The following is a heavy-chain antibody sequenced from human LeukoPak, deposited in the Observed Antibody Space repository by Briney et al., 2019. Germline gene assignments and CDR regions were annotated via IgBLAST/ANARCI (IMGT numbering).Heavy chain of an antibody. D-gene: IGHD5/OR15-5a*01. Sequence: SQTLSLTCVISGDSVSNNSAAWNWIRQSPSRGLEWLGRTYYKSKWYRDYAVFVKSRITIDADTSKNQFSLRLDSVSLDDTSIYYCARSLRNLMGVNWFDPWGPGTLVTVSS. CDR3: ARSLRNLMGVNWFDP. J-gene: IGHJ5*02. CDR1: GDSVSNNSAA. V-gene: IGHV6-1*01. CDR2: TYYKSKWYR.